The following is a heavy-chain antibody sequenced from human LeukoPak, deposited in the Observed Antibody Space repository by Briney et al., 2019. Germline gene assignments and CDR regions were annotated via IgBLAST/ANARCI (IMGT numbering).Heavy chain of an antibody. V-gene: IGHV3-74*01. Sequence: GGSLRLSCAASGFTLSSYWMHWVRQAPGKGLVWVSRINTDGSSTSYADSVKGRFTISRDNAKNTLYLQMNSLRAEDTAVYYCARESGIAAALDLWGQGTLVTVSS. D-gene: IGHD6-13*01. J-gene: IGHJ5*02. CDR2: INTDGSST. CDR1: GFTLSSYW. CDR3: ARESGIAAALDL.